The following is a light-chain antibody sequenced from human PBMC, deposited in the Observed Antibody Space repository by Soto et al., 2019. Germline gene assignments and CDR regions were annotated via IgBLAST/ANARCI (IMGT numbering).Light chain of an antibody. V-gene: IGKV1-17*03. J-gene: IGKJ1*01. CDR3: LQHKTYPWT. Sequence: DIQMTQSPSAMSASVGDRVTITCRASQDISNSLAWLQQKPGKVPKRLIFTASSLQSGVPSRFSGSRSGTEFTLTISSLQPEDVATYYCLQHKTYPWTFGHGTKVEIK. CDR2: TAS. CDR1: QDISNS.